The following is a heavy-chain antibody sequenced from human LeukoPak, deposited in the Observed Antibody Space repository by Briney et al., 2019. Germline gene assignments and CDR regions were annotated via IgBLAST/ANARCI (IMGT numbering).Heavy chain of an antibody. CDR1: GFTFSNFW. CDR3: ATGQLWSSYYYDY. D-gene: IGHD3-3*01. CDR2: INNDGSST. Sequence: GGSLRLXCAASGFTFSNFWMHRVRQAPGKGLVWVSRINNDGSSTSYADSVKGRFTISRNNAENTLYLQMNSLRAEDAAVYFCATGQLWSSYYYDYWGQRTLVTVSS. V-gene: IGHV3-74*01. J-gene: IGHJ4*02.